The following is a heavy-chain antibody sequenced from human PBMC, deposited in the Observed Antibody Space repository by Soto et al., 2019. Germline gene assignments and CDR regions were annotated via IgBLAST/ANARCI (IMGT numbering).Heavy chain of an antibody. CDR3: ARGAHTPTGFAAPDTFDY. CDR1: GYTFTSYG. D-gene: IGHD6-13*01. J-gene: IGHJ4*02. Sequence: QVQLVQSGAEVKKPGASVKVSCKASGYTFTSYGISWVRQAPGQGLEWMGWISAYNGNTNYAQKLQGRVTMTTDTATSTDYMELMSLRSDDTAVYYCARGAHTPTGFAAPDTFDYWGQGTLGTVSS. V-gene: IGHV1-18*01. CDR2: ISAYNGNT.